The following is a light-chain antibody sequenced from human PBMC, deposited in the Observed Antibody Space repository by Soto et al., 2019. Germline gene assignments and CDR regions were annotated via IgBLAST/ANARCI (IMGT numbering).Light chain of an antibody. CDR3: LQYTGYSS. Sequence: DIQMTQSPSTLSESVGDRVTITCRASQNINNKLAWYQQKPGKAPNLLIYKASSLESVVPSRFSVSVSGTDFTFSFISLQPDDFATYYCLQYTGYSSFGQGTKVDIK. CDR2: KAS. CDR1: QNINNK. V-gene: IGKV1-5*03. J-gene: IGKJ1*01.